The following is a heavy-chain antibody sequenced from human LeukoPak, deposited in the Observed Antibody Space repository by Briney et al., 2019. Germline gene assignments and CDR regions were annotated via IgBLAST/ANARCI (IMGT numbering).Heavy chain of an antibody. D-gene: IGHD6-6*01. CDR2: INHSGST. Sequence: PSETLSLTCAVYGGSFSGYYWSWIRQPPGKGLEWLGEINHSGSTNDHPSLKSRVTISVDTSKNQFSLKLSSVTAADTAIYYCARGLRTLIAARPPAFDIWGQGTMVTVSS. J-gene: IGHJ3*02. V-gene: IGHV4-34*01. CDR3: ARGLRTLIAARPPAFDI. CDR1: GGSFSGYY.